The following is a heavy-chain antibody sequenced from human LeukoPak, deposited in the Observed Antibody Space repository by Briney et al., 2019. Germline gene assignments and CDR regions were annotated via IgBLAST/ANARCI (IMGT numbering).Heavy chain of an antibody. Sequence: SETLSLTCTVSGGSISSYYWSWIRQPPGKGLEWIGYIYYSGSTYYNPSLKSRVTISVDTSKNQFSLKLSSVTAADTAVYYCARGESSGSNWFDPWGQGTLVTVSS. CDR2: IYYSGST. CDR1: GGSISSYY. D-gene: IGHD3-22*01. J-gene: IGHJ5*02. CDR3: ARGESSGSNWFDP. V-gene: IGHV4-59*12.